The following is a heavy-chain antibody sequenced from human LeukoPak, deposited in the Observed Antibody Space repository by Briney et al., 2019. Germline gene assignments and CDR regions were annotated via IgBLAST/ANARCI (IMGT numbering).Heavy chain of an antibody. Sequence: SETLSLTCAVYGGSFSGYYWSWLRQPPGKGLEWLGEINHSGSTNYNPSLKSRVTISVDTSTNQFSLKLSSVTAADTAVYYSARTYSSGWYPWFDPWGQGTLVTVSS. CDR1: GGSFSGYY. V-gene: IGHV4-34*01. J-gene: IGHJ5*02. D-gene: IGHD6-19*01. CDR3: ARTYSSGWYPWFDP. CDR2: INHSGST.